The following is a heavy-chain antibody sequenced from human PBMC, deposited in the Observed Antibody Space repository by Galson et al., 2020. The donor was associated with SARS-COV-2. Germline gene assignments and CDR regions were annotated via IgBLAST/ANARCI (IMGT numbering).Heavy chain of an antibody. V-gene: IGHV4-34*01. CDR1: GGSFSGYY. J-gene: IGHJ4*02. CDR3: ARGRRIAVAGIATTTDVDY. Sequence: SETLSLTCAVYGGSFSGYYWSWIRQPPGKGLEWIGEINHSGSTNYNPSLKSRVTISVDTSKNQFSLKLSSVTAADTAVYYCARGRRIAVAGIATTTDVDYWCQGTLVTVS. CDR2: INHSGST. D-gene: IGHD6-19*01.